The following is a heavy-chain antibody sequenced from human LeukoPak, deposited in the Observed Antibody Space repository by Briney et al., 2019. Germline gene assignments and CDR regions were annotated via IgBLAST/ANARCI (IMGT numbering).Heavy chain of an antibody. CDR2: ISGSGGST. CDR1: GFTFSSYA. J-gene: IGHJ5*02. V-gene: IGHV3-23*01. Sequence: GGSLRLSCAASGFTFSSYAMSWVRQAPGKGLDWVSAISGSGGSTYYADSVKGRFTISRDNSKNTLYLQMNSLRAEDTAVYYCAKDSLYGSGSYSPWNWFDPWGQGTLVTVSS. D-gene: IGHD3-10*01. CDR3: AKDSLYGSGSYSPWNWFDP.